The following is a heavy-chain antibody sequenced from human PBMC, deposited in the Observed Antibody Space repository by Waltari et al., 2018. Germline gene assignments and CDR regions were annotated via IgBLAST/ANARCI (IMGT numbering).Heavy chain of an antibody. J-gene: IGHJ3*01. CDR1: GFTVSSPY. Sequence: ELQVVESGGGLIQPGASLRLSCAASGFTVSSPYMAWVRQAPGKGPEWFSVIFTSGSTYHADSVKGRFTISRDNSENTVHLQMKNLTAEDTALYYCARATNWVLEAFDLWGQGTMVTVSP. D-gene: IGHD1-1*01. CDR2: IFTSGST. V-gene: IGHV3-53*01. CDR3: ARATNWVLEAFDL.